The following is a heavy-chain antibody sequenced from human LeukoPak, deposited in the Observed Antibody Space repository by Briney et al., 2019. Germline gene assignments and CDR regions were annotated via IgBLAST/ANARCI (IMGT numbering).Heavy chain of an antibody. J-gene: IGHJ3*02. V-gene: IGHV3-7*01. D-gene: IGHD3-9*01. CDR1: GFTFSSYW. CDR3: ARVRGGYYDILTGYPEQRNAFDI. CDR2: IKEDGNEK. Sequence: PGGSLRLSCAASGFTFSSYWMSWVRLAPGKGLEWVANIKEDGNEKYYVDSVKGRFTISRDNAKNSLYLQMNSLRAEDTAVYYCARVRGGYYDILTGYPEQRNAFDIWGQGTMVTVSS.